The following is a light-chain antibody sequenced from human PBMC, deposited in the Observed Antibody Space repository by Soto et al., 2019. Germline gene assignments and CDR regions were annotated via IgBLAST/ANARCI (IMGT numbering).Light chain of an antibody. J-gene: IGKJ1*01. CDR1: QSVSSSY. CDR2: GAS. CDR3: QQYNNWPPWT. V-gene: IGKV3-20*01. Sequence: EIVLTQSPGTLSLSPGERATLSCRASQSVSSSYLAWYQQKPGQAPRLLIYGASSRATGIPDRFSGGGSGTDFTLTISRLEPEDFAVYYCQQYNNWPPWTFGQGTKVDIK.